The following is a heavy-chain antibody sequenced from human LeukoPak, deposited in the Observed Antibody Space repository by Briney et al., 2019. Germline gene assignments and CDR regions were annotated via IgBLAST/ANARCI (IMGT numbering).Heavy chain of an antibody. CDR3: AKDLGGSSSIFDY. V-gene: IGHV3-30*02. J-gene: IGHJ4*02. CDR1: GFTFSSYG. CDR2: IRYDGSNK. Sequence: PGGSLRLSCAASGFTFSSYGMHCVRQAPGKGLEWVAFIRYDGSNKYYADSVKGRFTISRDNSKNTLYLQMNSLRAEDTAVYYCAKDLGGSSSIFDYWGQGTLVTVSS. D-gene: IGHD6-13*01.